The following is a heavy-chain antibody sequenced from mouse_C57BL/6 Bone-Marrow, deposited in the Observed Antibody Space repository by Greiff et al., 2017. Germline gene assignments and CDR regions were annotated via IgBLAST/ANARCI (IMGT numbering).Heavy chain of an antibody. V-gene: IGHV14-4*01. CDR1: GYTFTSYD. CDR3: TTVVHY. CDR2: IDPENGDT. Sequence: VQLQQSGPELVKPGASVKLSCKASGYTFTSYDINWVKQRPGQGLEWIGWIDPENGDTEYASKFQGKATITADTSSNTAYLQLSSLTSEDTAVYYCTTVVHYWGQGTTLTVSS. D-gene: IGHD1-1*01. J-gene: IGHJ2*01.